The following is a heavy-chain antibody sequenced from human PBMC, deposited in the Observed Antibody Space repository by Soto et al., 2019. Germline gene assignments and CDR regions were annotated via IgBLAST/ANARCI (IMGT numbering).Heavy chain of an antibody. CDR3: ARAGILLGISYYGMDV. CDR2: IIPIFGTA. Sequence: QVQLVQSGAEVKKPGSSVKVSCKASGGTFSSYAISWVRQAPGQGLEWMGGIIPIFGTANYAQKFQGRVTITXAEPTXXATMELSSLRSEDTAVYYCARAGILLGISYYGMDVWGHGTTVTVSS. D-gene: IGHD1-20*01. CDR1: GGTFSSYA. J-gene: IGHJ6*02. V-gene: IGHV1-69*05.